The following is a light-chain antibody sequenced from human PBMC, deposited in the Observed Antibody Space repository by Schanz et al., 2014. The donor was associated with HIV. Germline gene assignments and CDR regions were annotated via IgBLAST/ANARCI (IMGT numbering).Light chain of an antibody. J-gene: IGLJ1*01. V-gene: IGLV2-8*01. Sequence: QSALTQPPSASGSPGQSVAISCTGTSSDVGGYNYVSWYQQHPGKAPKLMIYEVSKRPSGVPDRFSGSKSGNTASLTVSGLQAEDEADYYFCSYTTTSTYVFGAGTKLTVL. CDR3: CSYTTTSTYV. CDR2: EVS. CDR1: SSDVGGYNY.